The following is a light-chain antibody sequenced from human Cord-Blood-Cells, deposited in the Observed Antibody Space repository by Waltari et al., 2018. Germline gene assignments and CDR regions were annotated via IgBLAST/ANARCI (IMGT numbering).Light chain of an antibody. CDR1: QSVRSN. Sequence: ELVMTQSPATLSVTLGARPTHSCRASQSVRSNLAWYQQKPGQAPRLLIYGASTRATGIPARFSGSGSGTEFTLTISSLQSEDFAVYYCQQYNNWPPFTFGPGTKVDIK. V-gene: IGKV3-15*01. CDR3: QQYNNWPPFT. J-gene: IGKJ3*01. CDR2: GAS.